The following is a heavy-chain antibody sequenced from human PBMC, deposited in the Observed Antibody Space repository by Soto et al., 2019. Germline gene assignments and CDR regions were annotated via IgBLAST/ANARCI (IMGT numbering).Heavy chain of an antibody. CDR3: ARASTVTNFDI. CDR2: INHSGGT. D-gene: IGHD4-17*01. J-gene: IGHJ3*02. V-gene: IGHV4-34*02. Sequence: QVQLQQWGAGLLKPSETLSRTCAVYGGSFSAYSWTWIRQPPGKGLEWIGEINHSGGTNYNPSLKSRVTISVDTSKNQFSLKLNSVTAADTAVYYCARASTVTNFDIWDQGTMVTVSS. CDR1: GGSFSAYS.